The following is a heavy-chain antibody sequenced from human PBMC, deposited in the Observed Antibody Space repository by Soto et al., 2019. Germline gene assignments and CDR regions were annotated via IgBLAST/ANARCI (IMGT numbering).Heavy chain of an antibody. D-gene: IGHD2-2*01. CDR2: IIPILGIA. CDR1: GGTFSSYA. Sequence: SVKVSCKASGGTFSSYAISWVRQAPGQGLEWMGGIIPILGIANYAQKFQGRVTITADKSTSTAYMELSSLRSEDTAVYYCAREDAGSTSCSDWGQGTRVTVAS. J-gene: IGHJ4*02. CDR3: AREDAGSTSCSD. V-gene: IGHV1-69*10.